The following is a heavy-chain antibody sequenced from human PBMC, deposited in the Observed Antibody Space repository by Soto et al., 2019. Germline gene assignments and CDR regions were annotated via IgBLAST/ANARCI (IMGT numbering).Heavy chain of an antibody. CDR3: AKGGWGDN. Sequence: EVQLLESGGGLVQTGESLRLSCAGSGFNFSGYAMTWVRQAPGRGLEWISTIYPSGGDKYYAASVGGRYTISRDDPRGTVYLQMDSLRVEDTAMYYCAKGGWGDNWGLGALVAVSS. J-gene: IGHJ4*02. V-gene: IGHV3-23*05. D-gene: IGHD3-10*01. CDR2: IYPSGGDK. CDR1: GFNFSGYA.